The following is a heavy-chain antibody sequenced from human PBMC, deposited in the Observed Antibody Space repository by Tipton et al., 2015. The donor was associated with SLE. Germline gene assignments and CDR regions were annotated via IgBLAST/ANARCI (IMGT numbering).Heavy chain of an antibody. CDR1: GFIFKNYW. CDR3: VRGVDYCAH. Sequence: VQLVPSGGGVVQPGRSLRLSCAASGFIFKNYWMYWVRQAPGKGLVWVARVNSGGAGTLYADSVKGRFTISRDNVNNNLYLEMYSLRVEDTAVYYCVRGVDYCAHWGQGSLVTVSS. V-gene: IGHV3-74*02. CDR2: VNSGGAGT. J-gene: IGHJ4*02. D-gene: IGHD4/OR15-4a*01.